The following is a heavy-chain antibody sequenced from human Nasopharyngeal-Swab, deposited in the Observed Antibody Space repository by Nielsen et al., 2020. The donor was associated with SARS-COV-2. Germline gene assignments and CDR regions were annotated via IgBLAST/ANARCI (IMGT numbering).Heavy chain of an antibody. J-gene: IGHJ5*02. V-gene: IGHV1-69*04. Sequence: SVKVSCKASGGTFSSYASSWVRQAPGQGLEWMGRIIPILGIANYAQKFQGRVTITADKSTSTAYMELSSLRSEDTAVYYCARDRRSNPYNWFDPWGQGTLVTVSS. CDR3: ARDRRSNPYNWFDP. CDR1: GGTFSSYA. CDR2: IIPILGIA.